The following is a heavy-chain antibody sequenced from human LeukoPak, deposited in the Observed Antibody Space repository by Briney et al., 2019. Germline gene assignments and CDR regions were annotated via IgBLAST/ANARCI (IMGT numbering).Heavy chain of an antibody. CDR2: INPNSGGT. Sequence: ASVKVSCKASGYTFTDYYMHWVRQPPGQGLEWMGWINPNSGGTNYAQKFQGRGTMTRDTSISTAYMELSRLTSDDTAVFYCARIGYRAPYSIDYWGQGTLVTVSS. J-gene: IGHJ4*02. CDR3: ARIGYRAPYSIDY. V-gene: IGHV1-2*02. D-gene: IGHD6-13*01. CDR1: GYTFTDYY.